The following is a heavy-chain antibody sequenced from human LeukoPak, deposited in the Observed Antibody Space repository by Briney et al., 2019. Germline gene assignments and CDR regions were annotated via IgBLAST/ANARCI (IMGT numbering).Heavy chain of an antibody. Sequence: GGSLRLSCAASGFTVSSSYMSWVRQAPGKGLEWVSVIYSGGSTDYADSVKGRFTISRDNSKNTLYLQMNSLRAEDTAVYYCARSRLSFGDEGDDWGQGTLVTVSS. CDR3: ARSRLSFGDEGDD. CDR2: IYSGGST. V-gene: IGHV3-53*01. J-gene: IGHJ4*02. D-gene: IGHD3-10*01. CDR1: GFTVSSSY.